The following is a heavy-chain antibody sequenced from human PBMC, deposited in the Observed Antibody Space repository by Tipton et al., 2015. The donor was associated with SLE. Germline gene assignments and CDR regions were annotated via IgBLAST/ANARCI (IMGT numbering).Heavy chain of an antibody. Sequence: SCTVSDGSIRSTNYYWGWIRQPPGKGLEWIGSIFYTGSTYYNPSLKSRVSFSIDTSKHRFSLKLNSVTAADTAVYYCARRHYSGPFDSWGQGTLVTVSS. CDR1: DGSIRSTNYY. J-gene: IGHJ4*02. D-gene: IGHD5-12*01. V-gene: IGHV4-39*07. CDR3: ARRHYSGPFDS. CDR2: IFYTGST.